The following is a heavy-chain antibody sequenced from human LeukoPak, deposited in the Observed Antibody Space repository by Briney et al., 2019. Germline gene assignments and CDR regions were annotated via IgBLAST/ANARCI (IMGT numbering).Heavy chain of an antibody. Sequence: GGSLRLSCAASGFTFSSYAMSWVRQAPGKGPEWVATISIDGGRTYYADSVKGRFTVSRDTSKNKLYLHMNSLRAEDTAVYYCARKGIGSSRYQNMDVWGKGTTVTVSS. D-gene: IGHD6-25*01. V-gene: IGHV3-23*01. CDR1: GFTFSSYA. CDR2: ISIDGGRT. CDR3: ARKGIGSSRYQNMDV. J-gene: IGHJ6*03.